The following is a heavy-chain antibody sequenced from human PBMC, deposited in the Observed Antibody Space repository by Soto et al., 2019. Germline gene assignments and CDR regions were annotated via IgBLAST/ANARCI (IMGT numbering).Heavy chain of an antibody. J-gene: IGHJ4*02. CDR1: GFTFSSYA. Sequence: QVQLVESGGGVAQPGRSLRLSCAASGFTFSSYAMHWVRQAPGKGLEWVAVISYDGSNKYYADSVKGRFTISRDNSKNTLYLQMNSLRAEDTAVYYCARDYHGSSWLDYWGQGTLVTVSS. V-gene: IGHV3-30-3*01. D-gene: IGHD6-13*01. CDR2: ISYDGSNK. CDR3: ARDYHGSSWLDY.